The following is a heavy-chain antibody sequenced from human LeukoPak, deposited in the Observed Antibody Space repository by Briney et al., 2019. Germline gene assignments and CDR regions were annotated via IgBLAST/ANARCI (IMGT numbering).Heavy chain of an antibody. Sequence: PSETLSLTCTVSGGSITSYYWSWIRQPAGKGLEWIGRIYTRGSTKYCPSLKSRVTLSVDTSKNQFSLRLSSVTAADTAVHYCAGEGHYYDDTGYYYGGEDYWGQGTLVTVSS. CDR2: IYTRGST. D-gene: IGHD3-22*01. J-gene: IGHJ4*02. V-gene: IGHV4-4*07. CDR3: AGEGHYYDDTGYYYGGEDY. CDR1: GGSITSYY.